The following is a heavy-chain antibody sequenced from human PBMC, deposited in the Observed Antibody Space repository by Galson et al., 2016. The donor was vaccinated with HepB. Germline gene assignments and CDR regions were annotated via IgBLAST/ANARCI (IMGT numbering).Heavy chain of an antibody. CDR2: TWNDGNNK. J-gene: IGHJ4*02. Sequence: LRLSCAVSGFNVNDYNMHWVRQAPGKGLEWVALTWNDGNNKYYADSVKGRFTISRDNAKNTLFLQMHSLRAEDTATYYCAKESRAARDFDFWGQGTLVIVSS. D-gene: IGHD6-6*01. CDR1: GFNVNDYN. V-gene: IGHV3-33*03. CDR3: AKESRAARDFDF.